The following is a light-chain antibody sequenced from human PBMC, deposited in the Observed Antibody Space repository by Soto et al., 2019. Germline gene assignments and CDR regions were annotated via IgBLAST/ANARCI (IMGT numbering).Light chain of an antibody. V-gene: IGKV1-27*01. CDR1: QGIYNY. CDR3: QKYNSAPLT. J-gene: IGKJ3*01. CDR2: AAS. Sequence: DIQLTQSPSSLSASVGDRVTITGRATQGIYNYLAWYQQKPGKVPKLLINAASTLQSGVPSRFSGSGSGTDFTLTISSLQPEDVATYYCQKYNSAPLTFGPGTKVEIK.